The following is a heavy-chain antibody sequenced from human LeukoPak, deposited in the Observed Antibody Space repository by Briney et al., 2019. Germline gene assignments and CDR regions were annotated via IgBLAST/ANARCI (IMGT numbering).Heavy chain of an antibody. D-gene: IGHD2-2*01. CDR2: IYTSGST. Sequence: PSETLSLTCTVSGGSISSYYWSWIRQPAGKGLEWIGRIYTSGSTNYNPSLKSRVTISVDTSKNQFSLKLSSVTAADTAVYYCAKGYCRGNSCYDDRGAFDYRGQGTLVTVSS. V-gene: IGHV4-4*07. CDR3: AKGYCRGNSCYDDRGAFDY. CDR1: GGSISSYY. J-gene: IGHJ4*02.